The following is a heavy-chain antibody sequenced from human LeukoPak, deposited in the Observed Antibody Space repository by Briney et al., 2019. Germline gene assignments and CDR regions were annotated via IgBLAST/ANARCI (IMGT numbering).Heavy chain of an antibody. CDR2: ISGSGGST. CDR1: GFTFSSYA. D-gene: IGHD4-17*01. CDR3: AKLSPVGYGDYPYPFDY. V-gene: IGHV3-23*01. J-gene: IGHJ4*02. Sequence: PGGSLRLSCAASGFTFSSYAMSWVRQAPGKGLEWVSAISGSGGSTYYADSVKGRFTISRDNSKNTLYLQMNSLRAEDTAVYYCAKLSPVGYGDYPYPFDYWGQGTLVTGSS.